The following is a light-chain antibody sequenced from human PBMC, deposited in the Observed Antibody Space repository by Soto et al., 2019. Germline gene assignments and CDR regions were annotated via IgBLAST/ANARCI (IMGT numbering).Light chain of an antibody. CDR1: QSISKW. Sequence: DILMTQSPSILSASVGDTVTITCRASQSISKWVAWYQQRAGKAPTALIFDASNSEKGVPSRFSGSGSGTECTLIISGLQPEDFATYYCHQYDSYPYTFGQGTKLEI. CDR2: DAS. CDR3: HQYDSYPYT. V-gene: IGKV1-5*01. J-gene: IGKJ2*01.